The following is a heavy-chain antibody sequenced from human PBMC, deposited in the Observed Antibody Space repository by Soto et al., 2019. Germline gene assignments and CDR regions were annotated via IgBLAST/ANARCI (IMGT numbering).Heavy chain of an antibody. D-gene: IGHD3-9*01. CDR1: GGSFSGYY. Sequence: PSETLSLTCAVYGGSFSGYYWSWIRQPPGKGLEWIGYIYYSGSTNYNPSLKSRVTISVDTSRNQFSLKLSSVTAADTAVYYCARVGGYTYYDILTGYSYYFDYWGQGTLVTVSS. V-gene: IGHV4-59*01. CDR3: ARVGGYTYYDILTGYSYYFDY. J-gene: IGHJ4*02. CDR2: IYYSGST.